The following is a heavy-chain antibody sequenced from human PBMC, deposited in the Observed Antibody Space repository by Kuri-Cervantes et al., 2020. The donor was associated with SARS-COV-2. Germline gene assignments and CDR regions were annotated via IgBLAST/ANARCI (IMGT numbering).Heavy chain of an antibody. Sequence: GGSLRLSCAASGFTFTSYAIHWVRQAPGKGLEWVAVISDDGSNKYYADSVKGRFTISRDNSKNRLYLQMNSLRVEDTAVYYCAKVGLAQNDFWSGYYTGWGQGTLVTVSS. CDR2: ISDDGSNK. CDR3: AKVGLAQNDFWSGYYTG. V-gene: IGHV3-30-3*01. J-gene: IGHJ4*02. D-gene: IGHD3-3*01. CDR1: GFTFTSYA.